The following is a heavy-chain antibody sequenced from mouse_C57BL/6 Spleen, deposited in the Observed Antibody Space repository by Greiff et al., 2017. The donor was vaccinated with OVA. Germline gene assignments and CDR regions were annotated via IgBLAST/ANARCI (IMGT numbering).Heavy chain of an antibody. J-gene: IGHJ4*01. V-gene: IGHV1-59*01. Sequence: VQLQQPGAELVRPGTSVKLSCKASGYTFTSYWMHWVKQRPGQGLEWIGVLDPSDSYTKYNQKFKGKATLTVDTSSSTAYMQLSSLTSEDASVYYFARLGGRYAMDYWGQGTSVTVSS. D-gene: IGHD3-3*01. CDR1: GYTFTSYW. CDR3: ARLGGRYAMDY. CDR2: LDPSDSYT.